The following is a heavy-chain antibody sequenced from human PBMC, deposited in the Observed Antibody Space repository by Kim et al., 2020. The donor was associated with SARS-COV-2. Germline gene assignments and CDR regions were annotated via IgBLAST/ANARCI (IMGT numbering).Heavy chain of an antibody. D-gene: IGHD4-17*01. Sequence: ADYVTGRFTISRHDSKNTRYLQMNSLRAEDTAVDYCARGSTVNHYYYGMDVWGQGTTVTVSS. CDR3: ARGSTVNHYYYGMDV. V-gene: IGHV3-53*04. J-gene: IGHJ6*02.